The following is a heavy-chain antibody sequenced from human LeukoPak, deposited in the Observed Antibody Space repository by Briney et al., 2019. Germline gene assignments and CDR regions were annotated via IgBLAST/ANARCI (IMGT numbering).Heavy chain of an antibody. Sequence: KPSETLSLTCAVSGASISSSIHYWGWVRQPPGKGLEWIGSVYYSGGTYYNPSLESRLTISVDTSNNRFSLKLKSVTAADTAVYYCARHGGSGMDYVWGSFFYWGQGTLVTVSS. V-gene: IGHV4-39*01. D-gene: IGHD3-16*01. CDR1: GASISSSIHY. CDR3: ARHGGSGMDYVWGSFFY. CDR2: VYYSGGT. J-gene: IGHJ4*02.